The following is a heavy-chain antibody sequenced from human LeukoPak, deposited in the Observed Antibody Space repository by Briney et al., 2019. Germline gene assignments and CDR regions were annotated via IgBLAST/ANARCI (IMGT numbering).Heavy chain of an antibody. CDR1: GYTFTDFY. CDR3: VYKYCDGGRCYFDS. CDR2: INPNSGDT. D-gene: IGHD2-21*01. V-gene: IGHV1-2*06. Sequence: ASVKVSCKASGYTFTDFYMHWVRQAPGQGLEWMGRINPNSGDTDFAQKFQGRVTMTRDTSINTAYMDLSRLRSDDTAVYYCVYKYCDGGRCYFDSWARGPWSPSPQ. J-gene: IGHJ4*03.